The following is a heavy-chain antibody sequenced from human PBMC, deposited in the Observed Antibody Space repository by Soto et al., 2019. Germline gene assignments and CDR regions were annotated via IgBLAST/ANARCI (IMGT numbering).Heavy chain of an antibody. J-gene: IGHJ4*02. D-gene: IGHD6-13*01. CDR3: ARGHIIWYGIAAAGTHFDY. Sequence: QVQLQQWGAGLLKPSETLSLTCAVYGGSFSGYYWSWIRQPPGKGLGWIGEINHSGSTNYNPSLKSRVTISVDTSKNQFSLKLSSVTAADTAVYYCARGHIIWYGIAAAGTHFDYWGQGTLVTVSS. CDR1: GGSFSGYY. V-gene: IGHV4-34*01. CDR2: INHSGST.